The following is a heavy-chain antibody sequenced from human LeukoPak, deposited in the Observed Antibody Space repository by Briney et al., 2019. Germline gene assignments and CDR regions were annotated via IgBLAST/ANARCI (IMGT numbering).Heavy chain of an antibody. CDR1: GFTFSISW. D-gene: IGHD5-12*01. J-gene: IGHJ4*02. CDR3: ARGGYSFDY. Sequence: GGSLRLSCVASGFTFSISWVTWVRQAPGKGLEWVANIDKHGSRKYYVDSVKGRFAISRDYASNSVFLQMNSLRAEDTSVYYCARGGYSFDYLGQGTLVTVSS. V-gene: IGHV3-7*01. CDR2: IDKHGSRK.